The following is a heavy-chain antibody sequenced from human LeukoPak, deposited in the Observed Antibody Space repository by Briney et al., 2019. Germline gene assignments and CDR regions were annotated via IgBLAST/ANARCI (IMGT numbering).Heavy chain of an antibody. D-gene: IGHD3-22*01. CDR3: AIYPYDSSGYYLGWFDP. J-gene: IGHJ5*02. V-gene: IGHV1-18*04. CDR2: ISAYDGNT. CDR1: GYTFTSYY. Sequence: ASVKVSCKASGYTFTSYYMHWVRQAPGQGLEWMGWISAYDGNTNYAQKLQGRVTMTTDASTSIAYMELRSLKSDDTAVYYCAIYPYDSSGYYLGWFDPWGQGTLVTVSS.